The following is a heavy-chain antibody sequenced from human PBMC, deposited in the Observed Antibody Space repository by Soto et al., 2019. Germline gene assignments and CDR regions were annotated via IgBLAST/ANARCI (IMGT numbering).Heavy chain of an antibody. Sequence: GGSLRLSCAASGFTFSSYAMSWVRQDPGKGLEWVSAISGSGGSTYYADSVKGRFTIARDNSKNTLYLQMNSLRAEDTALYYCAKEVSSRFYYGMDVWGQGTTVTVSS. D-gene: IGHD2-8*01. J-gene: IGHJ6*02. CDR1: GFTFSSYA. V-gene: IGHV3-23*01. CDR3: AKEVSSRFYYGMDV. CDR2: ISGSGGST.